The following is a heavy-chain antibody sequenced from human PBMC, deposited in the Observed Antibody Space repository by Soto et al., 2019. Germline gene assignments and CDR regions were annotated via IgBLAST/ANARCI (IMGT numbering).Heavy chain of an antibody. J-gene: IGHJ5*02. CDR1: GYTFTSYY. Sequence: AASVKVSCKASGYTFTSYYMHWVRQAPGQGLDWMGIINPSGGSTSYAQKFQGRVTMTRDTSTSTVYMELSSLRSEDTAVYYCARDHAPRLGELSYDNWFDPWGQGTLVTVSS. CDR3: ARDHAPRLGELSYDNWFDP. V-gene: IGHV1-46*01. D-gene: IGHD3-16*02. CDR2: INPSGGST.